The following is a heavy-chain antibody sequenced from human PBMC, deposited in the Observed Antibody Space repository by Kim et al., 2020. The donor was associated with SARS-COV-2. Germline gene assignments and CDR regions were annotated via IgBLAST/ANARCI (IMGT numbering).Heavy chain of an antibody. Sequence: SQTLSLTCTISGDSVSSKSAAWNWIRQSPSRGLEWLGRTFYRSKGYNEYAISVKSRITINPDTSKNQFSLLLNSVTPEDTAVYYCVGGGGWNTWGRGTLVTVSS. CDR2: TFYRSKGYN. J-gene: IGHJ5*02. D-gene: IGHD6-19*01. CDR1: GDSVSSKSAA. V-gene: IGHV6-1*01. CDR3: VGGGGWNT.